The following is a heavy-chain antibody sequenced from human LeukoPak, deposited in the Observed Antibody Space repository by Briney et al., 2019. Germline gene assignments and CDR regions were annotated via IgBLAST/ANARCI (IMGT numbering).Heavy chain of an antibody. Sequence: GGSLRLSCATSGFTFSNYAVSWVRQARGKGLEWVSSISGSGGTTYYADSVKGRFTISRDNSKNTLYVQMNSLRAEDTAVYYCAKDPYRASSGLVDYWGQGTLVTVSS. V-gene: IGHV3-23*01. D-gene: IGHD5-12*01. CDR2: ISGSGGTT. CDR1: GFTFSNYA. CDR3: AKDPYRASSGLVDY. J-gene: IGHJ4*02.